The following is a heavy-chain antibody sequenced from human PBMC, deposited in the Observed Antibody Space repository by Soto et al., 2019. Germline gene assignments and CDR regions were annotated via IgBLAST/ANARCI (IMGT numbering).Heavy chain of an antibody. CDR3: ARFFGSGFDY. J-gene: IGHJ4*02. Sequence: EVQLVESGGGLVQPGGSLRLSCIASGFTFSTDSMNWVRQAPGKGLEWVAHISTSGATRYYADSVKGRFTISRDNAKTSLYLQMDSLRNEDTAVYYCARFFGSGFDYWGQGTLVTVSS. CDR1: GFTFSTDS. D-gene: IGHD6-19*01. CDR2: ISTSGATR. V-gene: IGHV3-48*02.